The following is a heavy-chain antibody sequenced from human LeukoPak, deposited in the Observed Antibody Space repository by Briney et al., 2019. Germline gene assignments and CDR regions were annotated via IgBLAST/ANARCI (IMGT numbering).Heavy chain of an antibody. D-gene: IGHD1-26*01. CDR2: ISGSGGST. J-gene: IGHJ5*02. CDR1: GFTFSSYA. Sequence: GGSLRLSCAASGFTFSSYAMSWVRQAPGKGLEWVSAISGSGGSTYYADSVKGRFTISRDNSKNTLYLQMNSLRAEDTAVYYCAWGELLTNWFDPWGQGTLVTVSS. V-gene: IGHV3-23*01. CDR3: AWGELLTNWFDP.